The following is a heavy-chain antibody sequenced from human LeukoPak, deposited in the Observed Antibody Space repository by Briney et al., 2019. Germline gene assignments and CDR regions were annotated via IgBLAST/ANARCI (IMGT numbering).Heavy chain of an antibody. CDR1: GXTFXXYA. CDR3: ARDGNYDFWSGYLDY. D-gene: IGHD3-3*01. CDR2: IIPIFGTA. V-gene: IGHV1-69*01. Sequence: GXTFXXYAISWVRQAPGQXLEWMGGIIPIFGTANYAQKFQGRVTITADESPSTAYMELSSLRSEDTAVYYCARDGNYDFWSGYLDYWGQGTLVTVSS. J-gene: IGHJ4*02.